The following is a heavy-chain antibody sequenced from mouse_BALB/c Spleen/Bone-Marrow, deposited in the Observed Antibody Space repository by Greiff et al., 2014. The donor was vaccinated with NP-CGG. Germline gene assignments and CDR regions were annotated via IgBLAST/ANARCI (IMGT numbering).Heavy chain of an antibody. CDR3: ASRGDYPYAMDY. J-gene: IGHJ4*01. CDR1: GYSFSNYW. V-gene: IGHV1-80*01. Sequence: QVQLQQSGAELVRPGSSVTISCKSSGYSFSNYWMNWMKQRPGQGLEWIGQIYHGDGDTNYHGKFKGKATLTADKSSSPAYMQLSSLTSEDSAVYFCASRGDYPYAMDYWGQGTSVTVSS. CDR2: IYHGDGDT. D-gene: IGHD2-4*01.